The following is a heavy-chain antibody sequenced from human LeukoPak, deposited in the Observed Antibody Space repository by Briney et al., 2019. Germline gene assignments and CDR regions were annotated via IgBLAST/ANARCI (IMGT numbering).Heavy chain of an antibody. CDR1: GYTFTNYF. Sequence: GESLKISCKGSGYTFTNYFIGWVRQMPGKGLECLGIIYPDDSDTRYRPSFQGHVTISVDKSTSTAYLQWSSLKASDTAMYYCARYRWDGMDVWGQGTTVTVSS. CDR2: IYPDDSDT. J-gene: IGHJ6*02. V-gene: IGHV5-51*01. CDR3: ARYRWDGMDV. D-gene: IGHD4-23*01.